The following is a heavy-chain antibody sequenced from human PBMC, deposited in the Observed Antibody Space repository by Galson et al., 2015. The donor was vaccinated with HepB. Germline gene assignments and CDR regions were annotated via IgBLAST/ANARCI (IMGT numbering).Heavy chain of an antibody. CDR1: GFIFNDYY. Sequence: SLRLSCAASGFIFNDYYMSWIRQAPGKGLEWVSYISSSSRYTNYADSVKGRFTISRDNAKNSLYLQMNSLRAEDTAVYYCARGGLHDSSLYYPFDYWGQGALATVSS. J-gene: IGHJ4*02. V-gene: IGHV3-11*05. CDR3: ARGGLHDSSLYYPFDY. CDR2: ISSSSRYT. D-gene: IGHD3-22*01.